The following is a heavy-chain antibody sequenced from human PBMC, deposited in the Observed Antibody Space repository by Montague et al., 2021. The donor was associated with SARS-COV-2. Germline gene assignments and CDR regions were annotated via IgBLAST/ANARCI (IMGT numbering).Heavy chain of an antibody. CDR1: GDSVAGRRGT. CDR2: LYHRNMRKS. D-gene: IGHD6-13*01. V-gene: IGHV6-1*01. J-gene: IGHJ4*02. Sequence: CAISGDSVAGRRGTWEWHTYELQTDFQCLCSLYHRNMRKSDYARSVKSRIAINPDTSKNQFSLQLSSVTPEDTALYYCVRGIEAAGSYDYWGQGTLVTVSS. CDR3: VRGIEAAGSYDY.